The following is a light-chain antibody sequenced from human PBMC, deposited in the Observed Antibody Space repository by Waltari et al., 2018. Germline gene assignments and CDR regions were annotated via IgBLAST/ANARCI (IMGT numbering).Light chain of an antibody. CDR3: QQYYSKPLT. J-gene: IGKJ4*01. CDR1: QSVLYSSNNKNY. Sequence: DIVMTQSPDSLAVSLGERAPLNCQSSQSVLYSSNNKNYLAWYQQKPGQPPKLLIYWASTRESGVPDRFSGSGSETDFTLTISSLQAEDVAVYYCQQYYSKPLTFGGGTKVEIK. CDR2: WAS. V-gene: IGKV4-1*01.